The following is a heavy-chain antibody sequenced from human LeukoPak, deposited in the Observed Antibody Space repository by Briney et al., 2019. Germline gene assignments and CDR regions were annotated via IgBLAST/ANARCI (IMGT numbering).Heavy chain of an antibody. J-gene: IGHJ4*02. D-gene: IGHD3-22*01. CDR3: ARHPLDPIGYLIDY. Sequence: GESLKISCKGSGYSFTNYWIGWVRQMPGKGLEWMGIIYPGDSDTRYSPSFQGQVTLSADKSISTAYLQWSSLKASDTAVYYCARHPLDPIGYLIDYWGQGTLVTVSS. V-gene: IGHV5-51*01. CDR2: IYPGDSDT. CDR1: GYSFTNYW.